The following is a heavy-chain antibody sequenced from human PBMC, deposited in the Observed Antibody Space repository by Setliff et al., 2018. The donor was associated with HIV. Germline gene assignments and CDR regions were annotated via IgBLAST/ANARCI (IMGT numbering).Heavy chain of an antibody. CDR2: IHHSGRT. Sequence: SETLSLTCAVYGGTFSDYSWTWIRRPPGKGLEWIGEIHHSGRTEYNPSLTSRISMSVDSSKNQFSLRMSSVAAADTAVYYCARHVEYMVRGVITHYYYYYMDVWGKGTTVTVSS. D-gene: IGHD3-10*01. V-gene: IGHV4-34*01. J-gene: IGHJ6*03. CDR1: GGTFSDYS. CDR3: ARHVEYMVRGVITHYYYYYMDV.